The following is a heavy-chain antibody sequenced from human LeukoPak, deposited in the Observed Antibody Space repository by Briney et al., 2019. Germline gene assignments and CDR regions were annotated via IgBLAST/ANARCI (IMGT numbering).Heavy chain of an antibody. J-gene: IGHJ4*02. CDR1: GFTFSSYW. D-gene: IGHD1-26*01. V-gene: IGHV3-7*05. CDR2: IKQDGSEK. CDR3: AKDLGRYRNNYFDY. Sequence: GGSLRLSCAASGFTFSSYWMTWVRQAPGKGLEWVANIKQDGSEKYYVDSVKGRFTISKDNAKNSLYLQMNSLRAEDTAVYYCAKDLGRYRNNYFDYWGQGTLVTVSS.